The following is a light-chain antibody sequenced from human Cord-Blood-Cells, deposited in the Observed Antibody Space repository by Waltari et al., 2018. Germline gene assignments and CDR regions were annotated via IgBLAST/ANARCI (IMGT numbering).Light chain of an antibody. CDR2: GNS. J-gene: IGLJ2*01. V-gene: IGLV1-40*01. CDR1: SSNIGAGYD. Sequence: QSVLTQPPSVSGAPGQRVTISCTGSSSNIGAGYDVHWYQQLPGTAPKLLIYGNSNRPSGVPDRFSGPTSGTSASLAITGLQAEDEADYYCQSYDSSLSGSVFGGGTKLTVL. CDR3: QSYDSSLSGSV.